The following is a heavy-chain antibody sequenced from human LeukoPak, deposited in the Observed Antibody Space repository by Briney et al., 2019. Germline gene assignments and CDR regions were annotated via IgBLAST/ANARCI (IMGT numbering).Heavy chain of an antibody. D-gene: IGHD1-26*01. J-gene: IGHJ3*02. CDR2: IYHSGST. CDR3: ARPFSGTRNRQAPAAFDT. Sequence: SETLSLTCAVSGYSISSGYYWGWIRQPPGKGLEWMGSIYHSGSTYDNPSLKSRVTISVDTSKNQFSLKLSSVTAADTAAYYCARPFSGTRNRQAPAAFDTWGQGTMVTVSS. CDR1: GYSISSGYY. V-gene: IGHV4-38-2*01.